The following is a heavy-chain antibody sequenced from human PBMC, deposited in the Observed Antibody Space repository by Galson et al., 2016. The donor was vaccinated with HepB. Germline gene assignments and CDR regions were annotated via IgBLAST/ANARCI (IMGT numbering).Heavy chain of an antibody. CDR2: IRSRVYGETT. CDR3: TKNSGGSFYRVPDG. CDR1: GFTFGDYA. J-gene: IGHJ4*02. Sequence: SLRLSCAGSGFTFGDYAVGWFRQAPGKGLEWVALIRSRVYGETTTYAASVKGRFTVSRHDSENIAYLQMASLKSDDTAIYFCTKNSGGSFYRVPDGWGQGTLVTVS. V-gene: IGHV3-49*03. D-gene: IGHD2-15*01.